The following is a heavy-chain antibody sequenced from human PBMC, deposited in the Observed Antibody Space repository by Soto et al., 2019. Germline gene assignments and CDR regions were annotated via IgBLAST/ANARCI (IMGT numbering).Heavy chain of an antibody. D-gene: IGHD3-22*01. V-gene: IGHV4-31*03. Sequence: PSGALALTCPVSGGSIRRGGYYGSWIRQHPGEGLEWIGYIYYSGSTYYNPSLKSRVTISVDTSKNQFYLKLSSVTAADTAVYYCASSLRYYYDSSGYSPVDYWGQGTLVTVSS. CDR3: ASSLRYYYDSSGYSPVDY. CDR2: IYYSGST. CDR1: GGSIRRGGYY. J-gene: IGHJ4*02.